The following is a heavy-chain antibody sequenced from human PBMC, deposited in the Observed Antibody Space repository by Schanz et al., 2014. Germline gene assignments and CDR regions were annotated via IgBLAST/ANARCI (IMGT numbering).Heavy chain of an antibody. D-gene: IGHD3-3*01. CDR2: ITASGVDT. V-gene: IGHV3-53*04. J-gene: IGHJ4*02. Sequence: DVQLVDSGGGLVQPGGSLRLSCAASGFTVSNSYIHWVRQAPGKGLEWVSAITASGVDTYYAASVKGRFTISRDNSKNTLDLQMNSLRADDTAVYYCARDLLVSHYDFWSGNDYWGQGTLVTVSS. CDR1: GFTVSNSY. CDR3: ARDLLVSHYDFWSGNDY.